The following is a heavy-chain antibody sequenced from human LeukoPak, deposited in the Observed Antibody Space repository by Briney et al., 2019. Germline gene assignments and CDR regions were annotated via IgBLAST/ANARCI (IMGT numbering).Heavy chain of an antibody. J-gene: IGHJ6*03. CDR2: IYHSGST. CDR3: ARDLIVVVPAGTYYYYMDV. CDR1: GGSFSGYY. V-gene: IGHV4-34*01. D-gene: IGHD2-2*01. Sequence: KTSETLSLTCAVYGGSFSGYYWSWIRQPPGKGLEWIGSIYHSGSTYYNPSLKSRVTISVDTSKNQFSLKLSSVTAADTAVYYCARDLIVVVPAGTYYYYMDVWGKGTTVTVSS.